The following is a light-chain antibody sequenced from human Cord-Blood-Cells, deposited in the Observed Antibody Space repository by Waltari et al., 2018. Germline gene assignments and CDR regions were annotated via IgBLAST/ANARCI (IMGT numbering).Light chain of an antibody. J-gene: IGKJ1*01. V-gene: IGKV1-39*01. CDR2: AAS. CDR1: QSISSY. Sequence: DIQMTQSPSPLSASVGDRVTITCRASQSISSYLNWYQQKPEKAPKLLIYAASSLQSGVPSRFSGSGSGTDFTLTISSLQPEDFATYYCQQSYSTPPTFGQGTKVEIK. CDR3: QQSYSTPPT.